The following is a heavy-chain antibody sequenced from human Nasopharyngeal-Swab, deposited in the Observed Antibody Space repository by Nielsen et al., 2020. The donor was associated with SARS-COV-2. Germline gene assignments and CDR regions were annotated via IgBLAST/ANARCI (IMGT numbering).Heavy chain of an antibody. CDR1: GFVFRASA. Sequence: GESLKISCAASGFVFRASAMHWVRQASGKGLEWLCRIGDKDHNYATTYGASVKGRFTISRDDSKNMAFLQMDSLKTEDTALYYCTTDFYFDYWGQGTLVTVSS. V-gene: IGHV3-73*01. J-gene: IGHJ4*02. CDR2: IGDKDHNYAT. CDR3: TTDFYFDY.